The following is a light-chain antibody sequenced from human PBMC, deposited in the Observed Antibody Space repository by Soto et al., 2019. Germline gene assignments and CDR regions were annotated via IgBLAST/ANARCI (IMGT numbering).Light chain of an antibody. CDR3: QQYGGSPPTIT. J-gene: IGKJ5*01. Sequence: EIVLTQSSGTLSLSPGERATLSCRASQSVSSNYLAWYQQKPGQAPWLLIYGASTRATGVPDRFSGSGSGTDFTLTISRLEPEDFAVYYCQQYGGSPPTITFGQGTRLEI. CDR1: QSVSSNY. CDR2: GAS. V-gene: IGKV3-20*01.